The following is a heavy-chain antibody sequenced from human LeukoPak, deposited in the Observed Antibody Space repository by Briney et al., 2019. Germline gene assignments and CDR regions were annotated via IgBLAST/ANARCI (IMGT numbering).Heavy chain of an antibody. CDR1: GGSISSGGYS. CDR3: AREVYYYGMDV. CDR2: IYYSGST. J-gene: IGHJ6*02. V-gene: IGHV4-31*11. Sequence: MPSETLSLTCAVSGGSISSGGYSWSWIRQPPGKDLEWIGYIYYSGSTYYNPSLKSRVTISVDTSKNQFSLKLSSVTAADTAVYYCAREVYYYGMDVWGQGTTVTVSS.